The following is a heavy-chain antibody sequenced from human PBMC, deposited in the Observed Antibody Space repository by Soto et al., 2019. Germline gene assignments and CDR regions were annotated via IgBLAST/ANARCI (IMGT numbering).Heavy chain of an antibody. J-gene: IGHJ6*02. CDR1: GFTFSSYA. Sequence: GGSLRLSCAASGFTFSSYAMHWVRQAPGKGLEWVAVISYDGSNKYYADSVKGRFTISRDNSKNTLYLQMNSLRAEDTAVYYCASDAGYCSGGSCYSDVYYYYGMDVWGQGTTVTVSS. CDR2: ISYDGSNK. V-gene: IGHV3-30-3*01. CDR3: ASDAGYCSGGSCYSDVYYYYGMDV. D-gene: IGHD2-15*01.